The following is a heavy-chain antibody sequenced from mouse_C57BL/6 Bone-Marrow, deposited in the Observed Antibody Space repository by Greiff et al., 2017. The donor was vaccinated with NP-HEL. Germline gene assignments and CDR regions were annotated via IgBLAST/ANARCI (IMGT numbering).Heavy chain of an antibody. CDR1: GYTFTDYY. D-gene: IGHD2-3*01. CDR3: APYDGYFLDY. V-gene: IGHV1-26*01. Sequence: VQLQQSGPELVKPGASVKISCKASGYTFTDYYMNWVKQSHGKSLEWIGDINPNNGGTSYNQKFKGKATLTVDKSSSTAYMELRSLTSEDSAVYYCAPYDGYFLDYWGQGTSVTVSS. CDR2: INPNNGGT. J-gene: IGHJ4*01.